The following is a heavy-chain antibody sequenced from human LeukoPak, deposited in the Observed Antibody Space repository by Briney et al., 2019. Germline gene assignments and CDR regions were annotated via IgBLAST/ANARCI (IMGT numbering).Heavy chain of an antibody. Sequence: GGSLRLSCAASGFTFSSYSMNWVRQAPGKGLEWVSSISSSGSYIYYADSVKGRFTISRDNAKNSLYLQMNSLRAEDTAVYYCARGGSSGWWAFDIWGQGTMVTVSS. V-gene: IGHV3-21*01. J-gene: IGHJ3*02. CDR3: ARGGSSGWWAFDI. D-gene: IGHD6-19*01. CDR1: GFTFSSYS. CDR2: ISSSGSYI.